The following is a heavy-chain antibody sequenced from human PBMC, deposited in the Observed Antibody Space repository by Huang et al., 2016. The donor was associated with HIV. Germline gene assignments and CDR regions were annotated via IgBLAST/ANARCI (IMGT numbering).Heavy chain of an antibody. V-gene: IGHV1-69*01. CDR3: ARVESRRYYDSSGYYY. CDR2: IIPSFGTA. D-gene: IGHD3-22*01. Sequence: QVQLVQSGAEVKKPGSSVKVSCKASGGTFSSYAISWVRQAPGQGLEWRGGIIPSFGTANYAQKFQGRVTITADESTSTAYMELSSLRSEDTAVYYCARVESRRYYDSSGYYYWGQGTLVTVSS. CDR1: GGTFSSYA. J-gene: IGHJ4*02.